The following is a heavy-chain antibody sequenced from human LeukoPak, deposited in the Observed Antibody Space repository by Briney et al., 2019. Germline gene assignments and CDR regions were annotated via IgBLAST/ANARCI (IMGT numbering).Heavy chain of an antibody. CDR3: ARDRGELPMYYFDY. Sequence: PGGSLRLSCAASGFTFSSYGMHWVRQAPGKGLEWVAVIWYDGSNKYYADSVKGRFTISRDNSKNTLYLQMNSLRAEDTAVYYYARDRGELPMYYFDYWGQGTLVTVSS. V-gene: IGHV3-33*01. CDR1: GFTFSSYG. J-gene: IGHJ4*02. CDR2: IWYDGSNK. D-gene: IGHD3-16*01.